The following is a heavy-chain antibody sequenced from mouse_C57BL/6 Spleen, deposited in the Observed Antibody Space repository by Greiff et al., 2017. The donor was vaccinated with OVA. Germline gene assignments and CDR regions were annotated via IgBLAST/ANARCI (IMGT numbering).Heavy chain of an antibody. CDR2: IYPGSGST. V-gene: IGHV1-55*01. Sequence: QVQLQQPGAELVKPGASVKMSCKASGYTFTSYWITWVKQRPGQGLEWIGDIYPGSGSTNYNEKFKSKATLTVDTSSSTAYMQLSSLTSEDSAVYDCARRGGYYYGSSYGDYFDYWGQGTTLTVSS. CDR3: ARRGGYYYGSSYGDYFDY. J-gene: IGHJ2*01. D-gene: IGHD1-1*01. CDR1: GYTFTSYW.